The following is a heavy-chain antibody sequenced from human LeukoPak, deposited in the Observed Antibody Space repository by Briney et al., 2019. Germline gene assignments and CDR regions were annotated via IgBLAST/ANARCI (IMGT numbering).Heavy chain of an antibody. CDR2: ISAYNGNT. V-gene: IGHV1-18*01. CDR3: ASRYGGNPMWY. CDR1: GYTFTSYG. J-gene: IGHJ4*02. D-gene: IGHD4/OR15-4a*01. Sequence: ASVKVSCKASGYTFTSYGISWVRQAPGQGLEWMGWISAYNGNTNYAQKLQGRVTMTTDTSTSTAYMELRSLRSDVTAVCYCASRYGGNPMWYWGQGTLVTVSS.